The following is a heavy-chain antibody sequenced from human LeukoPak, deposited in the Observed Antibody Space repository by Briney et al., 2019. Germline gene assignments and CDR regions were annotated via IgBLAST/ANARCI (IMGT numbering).Heavy chain of an antibody. CDR3: ARLVIQTVRCDY. V-gene: IGHV4-34*01. CDR1: GGSFSGYY. CDR2: INHSGST. D-gene: IGHD3-9*01. Sequence: SETLSLTCAVYGGSFSGYYWSWIRRPPGKGLEWIGEINHSGSTNYNPSLKSRVTISVDTSKNQFSLKLSSVTAADTAVYYCARLVIQTVRCDYWGQGTLDTVSS. J-gene: IGHJ4*02.